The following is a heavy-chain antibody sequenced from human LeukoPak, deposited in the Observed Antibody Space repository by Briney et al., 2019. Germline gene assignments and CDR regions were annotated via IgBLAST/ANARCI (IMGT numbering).Heavy chain of an antibody. CDR2: IYYSGST. CDR1: GGSISSYY. V-gene: IGHV4-59*08. CDR3: ARGRGYDYVWGSYPYYFDY. D-gene: IGHD3-16*01. Sequence: PSETLSRTCTGSGGSISSYYWSWVRQPPGKGLEWIGYIYYSGSTNYNPSLKSRVTISVDTSKNQFSLKLSSVTAADTAVYYCARGRGYDYVWGSYPYYFDYWGQGTLVTVSS. J-gene: IGHJ4*02.